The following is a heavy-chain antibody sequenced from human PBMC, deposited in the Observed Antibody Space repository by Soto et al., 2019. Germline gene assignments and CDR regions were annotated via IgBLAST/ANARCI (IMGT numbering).Heavy chain of an antibody. D-gene: IGHD3-3*01. Sequence: ASVKVSCKASGYTFTSYGISWVRQAPGQGLEWMGWISAYNGNTNYAQKLQGRVTMTTDTSTSTAYMELRSLRSDDTAVDYCARVYMGETIFGVVIASSYYYYYMDVWGKGTTVTVSS. CDR1: GYTFTSYG. J-gene: IGHJ6*03. CDR2: ISAYNGNT. V-gene: IGHV1-18*01. CDR3: ARVYMGETIFGVVIASSYYYYYMDV.